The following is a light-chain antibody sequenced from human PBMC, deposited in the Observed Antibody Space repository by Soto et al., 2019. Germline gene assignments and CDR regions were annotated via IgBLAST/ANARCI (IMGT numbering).Light chain of an antibody. CDR2: AAS. CDR1: QGIRND. J-gene: IGKJ5*01. CDR3: QQANSFPIT. V-gene: IGKV1-17*01. Sequence: DFQRTQSPSSLSATLEDGVTIXXRASQGIRNDLGWYQQKPGKAPKGXIYAASSLQSGVPSRFSGSGSGTEFTLTISSLQPEDFATYYCQQANSFPITFCQGTRLEIK.